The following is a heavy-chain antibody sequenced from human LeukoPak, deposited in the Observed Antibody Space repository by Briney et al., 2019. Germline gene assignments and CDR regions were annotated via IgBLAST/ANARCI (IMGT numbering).Heavy chain of an antibody. Sequence: SETLSLTCTVSDSSITIGYYWAWIRQPPGKGLEWIGSIYYSGSTYYNPSLKSRVTISVDTSKNHFSLRLSSVTAADTAMYYCARGTLYSGWSYYFDYWGQGSQVTVSS. CDR3: ARGTLYSGWSYYFDY. J-gene: IGHJ4*02. CDR1: DSSITIGYY. D-gene: IGHD6-19*01. V-gene: IGHV4-38-2*02. CDR2: IYYSGST.